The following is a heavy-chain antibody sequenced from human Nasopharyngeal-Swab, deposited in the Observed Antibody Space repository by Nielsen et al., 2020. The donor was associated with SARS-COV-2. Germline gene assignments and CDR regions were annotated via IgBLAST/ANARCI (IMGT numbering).Heavy chain of an antibody. J-gene: IGHJ6*02. D-gene: IGHD6-13*01. CDR3: AKGAPGIAARGGYYGMDV. CDR2: IWYDGSNK. V-gene: IGHV3-30*02. CDR1: GFTFSNYG. Sequence: GESLKISCAASGFTFSNYGMHWVRQAPGKGLEWLAVIWYDGSNKYYADSVKGRFTISRDNSKNTLYLQMNSLRAEDTAVYYCAKGAPGIAARGGYYGMDVWGQGTTVTVSS.